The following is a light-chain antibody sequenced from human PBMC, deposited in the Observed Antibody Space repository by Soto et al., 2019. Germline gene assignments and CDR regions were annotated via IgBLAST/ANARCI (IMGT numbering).Light chain of an antibody. CDR3: HQYGDSPL. J-gene: IGKJ3*01. CDR2: GAS. CDR1: QSVRSSY. Sequence: EIVLTQSPGTLSLSPGERATLSCRASQSVRSSYLAWYQQKPGQAPRLIIYGASIRATGIPDRFGGSGSGTDFTLTISRLEPEDFAVYYCHQYGDSPLFGPGTKVDIK. V-gene: IGKV3-20*01.